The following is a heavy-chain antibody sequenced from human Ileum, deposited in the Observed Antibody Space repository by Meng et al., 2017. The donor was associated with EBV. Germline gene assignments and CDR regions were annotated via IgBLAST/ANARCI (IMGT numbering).Heavy chain of an antibody. J-gene: IGHJ4*02. Sequence: QIQPVQSGAEVKKPGDPGKVSCKASGYTFSNYGISWLRQAPGQGLEWMGWISAYNGNTNYAQNLQGRVTMTTDTSTGTAYMEVRSLRSDDTAVYYCARAGNGGSYYFTYWGQGTLVTVSS. V-gene: IGHV1-18*01. CDR3: ARAGNGGSYYFTY. CDR2: ISAYNGNT. CDR1: GYTFSNYG. D-gene: IGHD1-26*01.